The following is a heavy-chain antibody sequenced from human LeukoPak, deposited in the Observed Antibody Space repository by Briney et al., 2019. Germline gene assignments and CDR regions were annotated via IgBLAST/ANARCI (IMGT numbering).Heavy chain of an antibody. Sequence: PGGSLRLSCAASGFTFSTHSMNWVRQAPGKGLEWVSSIATSSDYIYYAGSLKGRFTISRDNAKNSLYLQMNSLRAEDTAVYYCARYSSSWEDFDYWGQGTLVTVSS. CDR3: ARYSSSWEDFDY. V-gene: IGHV3-21*04. CDR2: IATSSDYI. CDR1: GFTFSTHS. J-gene: IGHJ4*02. D-gene: IGHD6-13*01.